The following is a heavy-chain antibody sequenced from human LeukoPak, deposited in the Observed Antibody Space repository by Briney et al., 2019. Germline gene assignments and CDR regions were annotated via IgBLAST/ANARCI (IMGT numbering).Heavy chain of an antibody. D-gene: IGHD6-13*01. CDR2: MNPNSGNT. CDR3: ARVPFPRKLSIAAAGY. J-gene: IGHJ4*02. CDR1: GYTFTSYD. V-gene: IGHV1-8*01. Sequence: GASVKLSCKASGYTFTSYDIDWVRQATGQGLEWMGWMNPNSGNTGYAQKFQGRVTMTRNTSISTTYMELSSLRSEDTAVYYCARVPFPRKLSIAAAGYWGQGTLVTVSS.